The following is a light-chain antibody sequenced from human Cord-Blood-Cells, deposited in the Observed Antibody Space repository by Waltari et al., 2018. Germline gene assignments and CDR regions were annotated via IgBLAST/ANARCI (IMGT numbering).Light chain of an antibody. CDR2: GAP. Sequence: EIVLTQSPGTLSLSPGERATLSCRASQSVSSSYLAWYQQKPGQAPRLRIYGAPSRATGIPDRFSGSGSGTDFTLTISRLDPEDFAVYYCQQYVSSFTFGPGTNVDIK. V-gene: IGKV3-20*01. CDR3: QQYVSSFT. J-gene: IGKJ3*01. CDR1: QSVSSSY.